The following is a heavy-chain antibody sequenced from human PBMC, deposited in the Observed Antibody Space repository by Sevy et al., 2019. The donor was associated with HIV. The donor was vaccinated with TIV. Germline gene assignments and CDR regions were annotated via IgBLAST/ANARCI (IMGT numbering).Heavy chain of an antibody. J-gene: IGHJ4*02. CDR3: AKPSYGDYSFDY. V-gene: IGHV3-23*01. CDR1: GFTFSSYA. Sequence: GGSLRLSCVASGFTFSSYAMSWVRQAPGKGLEWVSAISGSGGSTYYADSVKGRFTISRDNSKNTLYLQMNSLRAEDTAVYYCAKPSYGDYSFDYWGQGTLVTVSS. D-gene: IGHD4-17*01. CDR2: ISGSGGST.